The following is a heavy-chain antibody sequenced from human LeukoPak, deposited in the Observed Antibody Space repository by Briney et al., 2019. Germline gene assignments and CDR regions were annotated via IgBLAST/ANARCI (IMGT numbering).Heavy chain of an antibody. J-gene: IGHJ1*01. CDR3: ARSGYSSGWYPSYATKIKVGYFQH. CDR1: GGSISSSSYY. D-gene: IGHD6-19*01. V-gene: IGHV4-39*06. CDR2: IYYSGST. Sequence: PSETLSLTCTVSGGSISSSSYYWGWIRQPPGKGLEWIGSIYYSGSTYYNPSLKSRVTISVDTSKNQFPLKLSSVTAADTAVYYCARSGYSSGWYPSYATKIKVGYFQHWGQGTLVTVSS.